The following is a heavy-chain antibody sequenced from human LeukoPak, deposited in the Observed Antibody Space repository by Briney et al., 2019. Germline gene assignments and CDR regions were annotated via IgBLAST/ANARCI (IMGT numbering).Heavy chain of an antibody. CDR2: INPNSGGT. V-gene: IGHV1-2*02. CDR3: ARLEIAARPGY. D-gene: IGHD6-6*01. CDR1: GYTFTSYG. J-gene: IGHJ4*02. Sequence: GASVKVSCKASGYTFTSYGISWVRQAPGQGLEWMGWINPNSGGTNYAQKFQGRVTMTRDTSISTAYMELSRLRSDDTAVYYCARLEIAARPGYWGQGTLVTVSS.